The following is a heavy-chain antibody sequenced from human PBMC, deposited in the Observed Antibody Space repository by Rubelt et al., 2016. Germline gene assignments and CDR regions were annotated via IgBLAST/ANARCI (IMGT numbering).Heavy chain of an antibody. D-gene: IGHD6-13*01. CDR3: ARRSSSSHYFDY. J-gene: IGHJ4*02. V-gene: IGHV5-10-1*01. CDR1: GYSVTSYW. CDR2: IDPSDSYT. Sequence: EVQLVQSGAEVKKPGESLRISCKGSGYSVTSYWISWVRQMPGNGLEWMGRIDPSDSYTNYSPAFQGHVTISADKSISTAYLQWSSLKASDTAMYYCARRSSSSHYFDYWGQGTLVTVSS.